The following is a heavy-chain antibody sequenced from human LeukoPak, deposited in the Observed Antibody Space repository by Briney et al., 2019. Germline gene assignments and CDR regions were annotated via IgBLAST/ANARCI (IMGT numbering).Heavy chain of an antibody. D-gene: IGHD3-16*02. CDR3: AKGGGIRLGELSLYRYYYYYGMDV. CDR2: ISGSGGST. Sequence: QAGGSLRLSCAASGFTFSSYAMSWVRQAPGKGLEWVSAISGSGGSTYYADSVKGRFTISRDNSKNTLYLQMNSLRAEDTAVYYCAKGGGIRLGELSLYRYYYYYGMDVWGQGTTVTVSS. J-gene: IGHJ6*02. V-gene: IGHV3-23*01. CDR1: GFTFSSYA.